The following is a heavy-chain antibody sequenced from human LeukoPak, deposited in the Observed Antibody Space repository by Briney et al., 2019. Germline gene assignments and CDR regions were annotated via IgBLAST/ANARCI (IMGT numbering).Heavy chain of an antibody. CDR3: ARETSTYDSSSWYNYYYYYMDV. J-gene: IGHJ6*03. CDR2: IYYSGST. V-gene: IGHV4-59*12. D-gene: IGHD6-13*01. Sequence: TSSETLSLTCTVSGGSISSYYWSWIRQPPGKGLEWIGYIYYSGSTNYNPSLKSRVTISVDTSKNQFSLKLSSVTAADTAVYYCARETSTYDSSSWYNYYYYYMDVWGKGTTVTVSS. CDR1: GGSISSYY.